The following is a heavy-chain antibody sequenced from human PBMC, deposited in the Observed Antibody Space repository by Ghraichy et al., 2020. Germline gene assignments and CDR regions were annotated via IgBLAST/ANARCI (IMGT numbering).Heavy chain of an antibody. CDR3: ARLRTVVVTPWGTTHTHERSGYYYYYFMDV. D-gene: IGHD4-23*01. J-gene: IGHJ6*03. CDR2: INLSGST. CDR1: GGSSSGYY. V-gene: IGHV4-34*01. Sequence: ESLNISCAVYGGSSSGYYWSWIRQPPGKGLEWIGEINLSGSTNYNPSLKSRVTISVDTSKNQFSLELSSVTAADTAVYYCARLRTVVVTPWGTTHTHERSGYYYYYFMDVWGKGTTVTVSS.